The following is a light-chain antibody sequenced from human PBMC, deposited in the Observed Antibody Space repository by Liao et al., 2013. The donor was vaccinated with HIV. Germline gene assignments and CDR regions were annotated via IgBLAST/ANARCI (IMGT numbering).Light chain of an antibody. J-gene: IGLJ2*01. CDR1: NIESKG. V-gene: IGLV3-21*01. CDR3: QAWDSSTDVV. CDR2: EDT. Sequence: SYELTQPPSVSVAPGKTARITCGGNNIESKGVHWYQQKPGQSPLLVIYEDTKRPSGIPERFSGSNSGNTATLTISGTQAMDEADYYCQAWDSSTDVVFGGGTKLTVL.